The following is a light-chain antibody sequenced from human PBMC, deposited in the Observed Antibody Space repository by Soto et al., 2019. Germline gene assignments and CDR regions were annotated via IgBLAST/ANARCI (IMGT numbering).Light chain of an antibody. CDR1: QSISSGY. Sequence: IVLTQSPGTLSLSPGERATLSCRASQSISSGYLAWYQQKPGQAPRLLIYDASRRATGIPDRFSGSGSGKDFTLTISRLEPEDFAVYYCQQYGGSSTFGQGTKVDIK. V-gene: IGKV3-20*01. CDR3: QQYGGSST. CDR2: DAS. J-gene: IGKJ1*01.